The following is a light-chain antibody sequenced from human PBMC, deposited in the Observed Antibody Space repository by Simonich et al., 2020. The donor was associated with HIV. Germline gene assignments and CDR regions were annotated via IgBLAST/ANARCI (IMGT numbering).Light chain of an antibody. V-gene: IGKV1-39*01. CDR3: QQSYITLPYT. CDR2: AAS. CDR1: QSINTW. J-gene: IGKJ2*01. Sequence: DIQMTQSPSTLSASVGDRVTITCRASQSINTWLAWYQHKPGKAPKLLIYAASSLQGGVPSRFSGSGSGTDFTLTISSLQPEDFATYYCQQSYITLPYTFGQGTKVDIK.